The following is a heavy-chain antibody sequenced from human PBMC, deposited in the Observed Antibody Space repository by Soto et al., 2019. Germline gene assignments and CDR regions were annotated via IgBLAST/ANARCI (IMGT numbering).Heavy chain of an antibody. V-gene: IGHV5-51*01. CDR3: ARSGVGAKFYNWFVP. Sequence: GESLKISCKGSGYSFTSYWIGWVRQMPGKGLERMGIIYPGDSDTRYSPSFQGQVTISADKSISTAYLQWSSLKASDTAMYYCARSGVGAKFYNWFVPWGQGTLVTVSS. J-gene: IGHJ5*02. CDR1: GYSFTSYW. D-gene: IGHD1-26*01. CDR2: IYPGDSDT.